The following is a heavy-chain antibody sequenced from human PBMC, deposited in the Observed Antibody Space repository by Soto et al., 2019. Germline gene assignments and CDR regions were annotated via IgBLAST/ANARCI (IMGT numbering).Heavy chain of an antibody. V-gene: IGHV3-23*01. J-gene: IGHJ6*02. CDR1: GFTFSSYA. CDR3: AKATVAYYYYGMDV. Sequence: GGSLRLSCAASGFTFSSYAMSWVRQAPGKGLEWVSAISGSGGSTYYADSVKGRVTISRDNSKNTLYLQMNSLRAEDTAVYYCAKATVAYYYYGMDVWGQGTTVTVSS. CDR2: ISGSGGST. D-gene: IGHD4-17*01.